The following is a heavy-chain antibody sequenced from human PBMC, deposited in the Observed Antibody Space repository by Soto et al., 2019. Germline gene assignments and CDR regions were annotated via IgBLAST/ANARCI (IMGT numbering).Heavy chain of an antibody. J-gene: IGHJ4*02. CDR2: MYSDGST. D-gene: IGHD2-2*01. CDR1: AGSISTYS. V-gene: IGHV4-4*07. Sequence: SETLSLTCTVSAGSISTYSWSLIRQPAGQGLEWIGRMYSDGSTTYNPSLKSRVTMSVDTSRSQFSLRLNSVTAADTAVYYCARECSSTSCITGLDYWGQGTLVTVSS. CDR3: ARECSSTSCITGLDY.